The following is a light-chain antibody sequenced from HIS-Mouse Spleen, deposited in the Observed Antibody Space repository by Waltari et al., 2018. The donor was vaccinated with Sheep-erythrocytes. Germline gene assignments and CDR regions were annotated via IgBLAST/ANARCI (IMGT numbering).Light chain of an antibody. V-gene: IGKV1-6*01. J-gene: IGKJ2*01. Sequence: AIQMTQSPSSLSASVGYRVTITCRASQVIRNDLGWYQQKPGKAPKLLIYAASSLQSGVPSRFSGSGSGTDFTLTISSLQPEDFATYYCLQDYNYPYTFGQGTKLEIK. CDR1: QVIRND. CDR3: LQDYNYPYT. CDR2: AAS.